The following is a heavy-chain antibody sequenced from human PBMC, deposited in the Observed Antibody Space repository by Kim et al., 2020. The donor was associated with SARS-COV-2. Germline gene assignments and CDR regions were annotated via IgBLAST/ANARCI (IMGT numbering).Heavy chain of an antibody. CDR2: IYYSGST. Sequence: SETLSLTCTVSGGSISSYYWSWIRQPPGKGLEWIGYIYYSGSTNYNPSLKSRVTISVDTSKNQFSLKLSSVTAADTAVYYCARGRRWFGELSNYWYFDLWGRGTLVTVSS. CDR1: GGSISSYY. J-gene: IGHJ2*01. D-gene: IGHD3-10*01. CDR3: ARGRRWFGELSNYWYFDL. V-gene: IGHV4-59*01.